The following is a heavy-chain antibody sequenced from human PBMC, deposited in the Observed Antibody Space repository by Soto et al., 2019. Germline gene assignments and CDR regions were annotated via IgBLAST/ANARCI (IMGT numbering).Heavy chain of an antibody. J-gene: IGHJ3*02. D-gene: IGHD3-10*01. CDR3: ARRVIGSSRAFDI. CDR1: GFTFSSYA. Sequence: GGSLRLSCAASGFTFSSYAMSWVRQAPGKGLEWVSAISGDGATTYYADSVRGRFTISRDNSRNTLYLQMNSLRAEDTAVYYCARRVIGSSRAFDIWGQGTMVTVSS. CDR2: ISGDGATT. V-gene: IGHV3-23*01.